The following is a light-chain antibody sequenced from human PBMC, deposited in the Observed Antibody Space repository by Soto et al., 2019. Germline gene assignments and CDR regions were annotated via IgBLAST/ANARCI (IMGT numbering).Light chain of an antibody. J-gene: IGKJ5*01. Sequence: DIQMTQSPSSLSASVGDRVTITCRASESIARHLNWYQQKPGRAPNLLIYAASSLQNGVPSRFRGGGSVTDFTLTISNLQPEDFATYYCQQTYSTLSITFGQGTRLEIK. CDR3: QQTYSTLSIT. V-gene: IGKV1-39*01. CDR1: ESIARH. CDR2: AAS.